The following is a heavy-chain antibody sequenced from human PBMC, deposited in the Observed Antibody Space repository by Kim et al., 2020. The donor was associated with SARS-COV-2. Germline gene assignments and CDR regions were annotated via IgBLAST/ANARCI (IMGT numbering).Heavy chain of an antibody. CDR1: GDSVSSNSAA. CDR2: TYYRSKWYN. CDR3: ARDRLWFGEPAALYYYYYGMDV. J-gene: IGHJ6*02. Sequence: SQTLSLTCAISGDSVSSNSAAWNWIRQSPSRGLEWLGRTYYRSKWYNDYAVSVKSRITINPDTSKNQFSLQLNSVTPEDTAVYYCARDRLWFGEPAALYYYYYGMDVWGQGTTVTVSS. D-gene: IGHD3-10*01. V-gene: IGHV6-1*01.